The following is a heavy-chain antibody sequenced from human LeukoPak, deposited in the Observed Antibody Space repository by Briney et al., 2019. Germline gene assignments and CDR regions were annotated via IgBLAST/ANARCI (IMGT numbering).Heavy chain of an antibody. V-gene: IGHV4-39*07. J-gene: IGHJ4*02. D-gene: IGHD3-10*01. CDR3: ARVRTYYYGSGSYYNMYYFDY. CDR2: IYYSGST. CDR1: GGSISSSSYY. Sequence: PSETLSLTCTVSGGSISSSSYYWGWIRQPPGKGLEWIGSIYYSGSTYYNPSLKSRVTISVDTSKNQFSLKLSSVTAADTAVYYCARVRTYYYGSGSYYNMYYFDYWGQGTLVTVSS.